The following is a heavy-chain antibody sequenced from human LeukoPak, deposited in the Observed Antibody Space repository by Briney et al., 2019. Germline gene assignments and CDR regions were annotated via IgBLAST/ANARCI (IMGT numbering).Heavy chain of an antibody. CDR1: GYTLTNYN. Sequence: ASVKVSCKASGYTLTNYNISWVRQAPGQGLEWMGWINTYKGDTLCAQKIQGRVTMTADTSTNTAYMELRSLRFDDTAVYYCAREFGHCYGDNCFYFFDTWGQGFRVSVSS. CDR3: AREFGHCYGDNCFYFFDT. D-gene: IGHD4-23*01. V-gene: IGHV1-18*01. J-gene: IGHJ4*02. CDR2: INTYKGDT.